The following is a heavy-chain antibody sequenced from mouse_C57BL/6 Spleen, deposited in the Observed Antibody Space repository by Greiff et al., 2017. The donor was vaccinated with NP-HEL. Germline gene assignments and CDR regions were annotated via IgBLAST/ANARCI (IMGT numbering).Heavy chain of an antibody. D-gene: IGHD2-4*01. Sequence: QVQLKQSGPELVKPGASVKISCKASGYAFSSSWMNWVKQRPGKGLEWIGRIYPGDGDTNYNGKFKGKATLTADKSSSTAYMQLSSLTSEDSAVYFCASSYDYDGGYYAMDYWGQGTSVTVSS. CDR3: ASSYDYDGGYYAMDY. J-gene: IGHJ4*01. CDR1: GYAFSSSW. V-gene: IGHV1-82*01. CDR2: IYPGDGDT.